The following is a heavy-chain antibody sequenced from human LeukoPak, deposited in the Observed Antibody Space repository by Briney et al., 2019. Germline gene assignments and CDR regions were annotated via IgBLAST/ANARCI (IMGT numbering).Heavy chain of an antibody. V-gene: IGHV4-31*03. Sequence: SETMSLTCTVYGGSTTSGCYYWSWTRQHPGKGLEWIAYIYYSGSTYYNPSLKRRVTISVDTSKNQFSLKLSSVTAADTAVYYCARARPMVRGVIDAFDIWGQEAIVTVSS. D-gene: IGHD3-10*01. J-gene: IGHJ3*02. CDR2: IYYSGST. CDR1: GGSTTSGCYY. CDR3: ARARPMVRGVIDAFDI.